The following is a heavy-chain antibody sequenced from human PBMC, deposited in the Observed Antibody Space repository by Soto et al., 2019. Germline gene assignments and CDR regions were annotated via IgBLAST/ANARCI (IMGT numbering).Heavy chain of an antibody. D-gene: IGHD6-13*01. J-gene: IGHJ4*02. Sequence: QVQLVQSGVEVKKPGASVKVSCKASGYTFTNYAISWVRQAPGRGLEWMGWVNTYNGNPNYAQIFQGRVTMTTDTSTGTAYMALRSLTSDDSAVYYCERDYQYSNRWQRFESWGQGTLVTVSS. CDR1: GYTFTNYA. CDR3: ERDYQYSNRWQRFES. V-gene: IGHV1-18*01. CDR2: VNTYNGNP.